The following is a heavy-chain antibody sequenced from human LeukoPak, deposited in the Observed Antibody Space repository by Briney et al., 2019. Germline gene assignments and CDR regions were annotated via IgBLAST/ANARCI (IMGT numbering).Heavy chain of an antibody. D-gene: IGHD4-11*01. J-gene: IGHJ6*03. CDR1: GFTFSSYG. V-gene: IGHV3-30*18. Sequence: GGSLRLSCAASGFTFSSYGMHWVRQAPGKGLEWVAVISYDGSNKYYADSVKGRFTISRDNSKNTLYLQMNSLRAEDTAVYYCAKDEEDYNPVYYYYYMDVWGKGTTVTVSS. CDR2: ISYDGSNK. CDR3: AKDEEDYNPVYYYYYMDV.